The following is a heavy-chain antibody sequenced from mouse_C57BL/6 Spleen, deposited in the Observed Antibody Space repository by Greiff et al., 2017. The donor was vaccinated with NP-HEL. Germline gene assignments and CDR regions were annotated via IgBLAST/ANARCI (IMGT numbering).Heavy chain of an antibody. CDR1: GYTFTSYW. CDR3: ARFKEGFDY. Sequence: QVQLQQPGAELVRPGTSVKLSCTASGYTFTSYWMHWVKQRPGQGLEWIGVIDPSDSYTNYNQKFKGKATLTVDTSSSTAHMPLSSLTSEDSAVDYCARFKEGFDYWGHGTTLTVSS. V-gene: IGHV1-59*01. CDR2: IDPSDSYT. J-gene: IGHJ2*01.